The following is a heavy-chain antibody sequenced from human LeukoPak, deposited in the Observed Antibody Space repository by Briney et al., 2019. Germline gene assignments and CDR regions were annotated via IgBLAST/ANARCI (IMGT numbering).Heavy chain of an antibody. D-gene: IGHD1-26*01. CDR1: GFTVTNND. CDR2: ITSGGST. CDR3: ARDLISGPTTHDS. J-gene: IGHJ4*02. V-gene: IGHV3-66*01. Sequence: GGSLILSCAASGFTVTNNDMNWVRQAPGKGLEWVSVITSGGSTYFADSVKGRFTVSRDNSKNTLSLQMNSLRVEDTAVYYCARDLISGPTTHDSWGQGGLVTVSS.